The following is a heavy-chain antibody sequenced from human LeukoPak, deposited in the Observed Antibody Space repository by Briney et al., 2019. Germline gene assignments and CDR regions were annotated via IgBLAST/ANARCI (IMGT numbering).Heavy chain of an antibody. CDR2: INPNSGGT. D-gene: IGHD3-10*01. Sequence: ASVKVSCKASGYTFTGYFMHWVRQAPGQGLEWMGWINPNSGGTNYAQKFQGRVTMTRDTSISTAYMELSRLGSDDTAVYYCARDPKMVRGVIISNDYWGQGTLVTVSS. V-gene: IGHV1-2*02. CDR3: ARDPKMVRGVIISNDY. J-gene: IGHJ4*02. CDR1: GYTFTGYF.